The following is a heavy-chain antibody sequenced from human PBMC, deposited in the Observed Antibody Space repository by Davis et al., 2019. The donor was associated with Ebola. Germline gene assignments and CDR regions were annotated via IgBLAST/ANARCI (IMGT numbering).Heavy chain of an antibody. Sequence: ASVKVSCKASGYTFTSYGISWVRQAPGQGLEWMGWISAYNGNTNYAQKLQGRVTMTTDTSMSTAYMELRSLRSDDTAVYYCARAGGYCTNGVCYSWFDPWGQGTLVTVSS. V-gene: IGHV1-18*01. CDR3: ARAGGYCTNGVCYSWFDP. D-gene: IGHD2-8*01. CDR1: GYTFTSYG. CDR2: ISAYNGNT. J-gene: IGHJ5*02.